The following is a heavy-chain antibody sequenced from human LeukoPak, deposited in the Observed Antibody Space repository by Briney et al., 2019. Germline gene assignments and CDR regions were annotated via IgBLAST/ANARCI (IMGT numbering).Heavy chain of an antibody. Sequence: SQTLSLTCTVSGGSISSGDYYWSWIRQPPGKGLEWIGYIYYSGSTYYNPSLKSRVTISVDTSKNQFSLKLSSVTAADTAVYYCARSDIVGASNFDYWDQGTLVTVSS. V-gene: IGHV4-30-4*08. D-gene: IGHD1-26*01. CDR2: IYYSGST. J-gene: IGHJ4*02. CDR3: ARSDIVGASNFDY. CDR1: GGSISSGDYY.